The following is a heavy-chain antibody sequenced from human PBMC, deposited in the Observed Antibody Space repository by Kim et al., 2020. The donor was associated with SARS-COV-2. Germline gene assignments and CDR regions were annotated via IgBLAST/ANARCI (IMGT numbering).Heavy chain of an antibody. CDR1: GDSISNYY. V-gene: IGHV4-59*13. CDR3: AKDIGRDGYTL. CDR2: IYDSGST. J-gene: IGHJ4*01. D-gene: IGHD5-12*01. Sequence: SETLSLTCTVSGDSISNYYWSWIRQPPGKGLEWIGYIYDSGSTNYNPSLKSRVTMSVATSKKQVSLKLNSVTAADTAVYYCAKDIGRDGYTLWGHGTLAT.